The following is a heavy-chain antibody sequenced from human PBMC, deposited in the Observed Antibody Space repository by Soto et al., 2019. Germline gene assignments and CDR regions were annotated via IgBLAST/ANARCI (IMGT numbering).Heavy chain of an antibody. J-gene: IGHJ4*02. CDR2: ISGSDSST. CDR1: GFTFSSYA. V-gene: IGHV3-23*01. Sequence: EALLLESGGGLVQPGGSLRLSCAASGFTFSSYAMNWVRQAPGKGLEWVSVISGSDSSTYYADSVKGRFTISRDNSKNTLYVQMNSLRAEDTAVYYCAKAISGYNAPLDHWGQGTRVTVSS. D-gene: IGHD5-12*01. CDR3: AKAISGYNAPLDH.